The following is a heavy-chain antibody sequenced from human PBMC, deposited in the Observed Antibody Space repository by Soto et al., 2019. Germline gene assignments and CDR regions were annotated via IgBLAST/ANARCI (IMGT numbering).Heavy chain of an antibody. CDR3: TRGSYGAYDY. CDR1: GFRFSDYS. CDR2: ISSNSGYT. V-gene: IGHV3-21*06. Sequence: GGSLRLSCAASGFRFSDYSMNWVRQVPGKGLEWVSSISSNSGYTLYTDSVKGRFTISRDNAKSSLYLQMSSLGDEDTAVYYCTRGSYGAYDYWGQGTLVTVSS. D-gene: IGHD4-17*01. J-gene: IGHJ4*02.